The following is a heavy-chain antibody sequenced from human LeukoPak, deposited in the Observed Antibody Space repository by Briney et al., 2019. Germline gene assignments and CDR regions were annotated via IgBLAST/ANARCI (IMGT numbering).Heavy chain of an antibody. Sequence: GGSLRLSCAASGFTFSSYAMHWVRQAPGKGLEWVAVISYDGSNKYYADSVKGRFTISRDNSKNTLYLQMNSLRAEDTAVYYCARAIAAAGRSDYYYGMDVWGQGTTVTVSS. CDR3: ARAIAAAGRSDYYYGMDV. D-gene: IGHD6-13*01. V-gene: IGHV3-30-3*01. CDR1: GFTFSSYA. CDR2: ISYDGSNK. J-gene: IGHJ6*02.